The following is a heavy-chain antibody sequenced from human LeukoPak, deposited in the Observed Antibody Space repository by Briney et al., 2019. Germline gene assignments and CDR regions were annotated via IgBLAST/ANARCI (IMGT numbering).Heavy chain of an antibody. J-gene: IGHJ4*02. CDR3: AKDGGIAVAGNFDY. V-gene: IGHV3-30*18. CDR1: GFTFSSYG. CDR2: ISYDGSNK. Sequence: PGRSLRLSCAASGFTFSSYGLHWVRQAPGKGLEWVAVISYDGSNKYNADSVKGRFTISRDNSKNTLYLQMNSLRAEDTAVYYCAKDGGIAVAGNFDYWGQGTLVTVSS. D-gene: IGHD6-19*01.